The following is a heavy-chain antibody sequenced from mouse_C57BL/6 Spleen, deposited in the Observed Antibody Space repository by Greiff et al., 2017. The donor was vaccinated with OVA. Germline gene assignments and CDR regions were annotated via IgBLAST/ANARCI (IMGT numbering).Heavy chain of an antibody. CDR1: GYTFTSYW. CDR3: AIPSSSSDPWFAD. D-gene: IGHD3-1*01. CDR2: IHPSDSDT. V-gene: IGHV1-74*01. Sequence: VPLTQPGAELVKPGASVKVSCKASGYTFTSYWMHWVKQRPGQGLEWIGRIHPSDSDTNYNQKFKGKATLTVDKSSSTAYMQLSNLTSEDAAVYYCAIPSSSSDPWFADWGQGTLVTVAA. J-gene: IGHJ3*01.